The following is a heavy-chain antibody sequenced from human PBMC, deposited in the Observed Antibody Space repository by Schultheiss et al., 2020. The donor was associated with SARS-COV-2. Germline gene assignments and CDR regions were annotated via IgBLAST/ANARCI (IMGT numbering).Heavy chain of an antibody. D-gene: IGHD2-8*01. J-gene: IGHJ5*02. CDR2: VYYSGST. V-gene: IGHV4-61*05. CDR3: ARSKYGRKGSQFDP. Sequence: SETLSLTCAVSGGSISSNGPYWGWIRQPPGKGLEWIGYVYYSGSTKYSPSLESRVTISLDTSQKQFSLKLYSVTAADTAIYYCARSKYGRKGSQFDPWGQGTLVTAPQ. CDR1: GGSISSNGPY.